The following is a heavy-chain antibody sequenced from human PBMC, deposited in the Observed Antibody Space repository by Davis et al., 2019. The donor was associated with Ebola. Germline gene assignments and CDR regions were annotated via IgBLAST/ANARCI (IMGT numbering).Heavy chain of an antibody. Sequence: GGSLKISCKGSGYSFTRYWIGWVRQMPGKGLEWMGIIYPGDSDTRYSPSFQGQVTISADRSISTAYLQWSSLKASDTAMHYCARQTTVTTDFDYWGQGTLVTVSS. J-gene: IGHJ4*02. V-gene: IGHV5-51*01. CDR2: IYPGDSDT. CDR1: GYSFTRYW. D-gene: IGHD4-17*01. CDR3: ARQTTVTTDFDY.